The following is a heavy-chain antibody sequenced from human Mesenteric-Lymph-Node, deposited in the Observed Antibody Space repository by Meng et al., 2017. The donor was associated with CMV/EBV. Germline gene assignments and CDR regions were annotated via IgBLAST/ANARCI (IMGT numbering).Heavy chain of an antibody. CDR1: GFTFSSYW. J-gene: IGHJ5*02. Sequence: SGFTFSSYWMHWVRQAPGKGLVWVSRINSDGSSTSYADSVKGRFTISRDNAKNTLYLQMNSLRAEDTAVYYCARGPIAAAGTSWFDPWGQGTLVTVSS. D-gene: IGHD6-13*01. CDR2: INSDGSST. CDR3: ARGPIAAAGTSWFDP. V-gene: IGHV3-74*01.